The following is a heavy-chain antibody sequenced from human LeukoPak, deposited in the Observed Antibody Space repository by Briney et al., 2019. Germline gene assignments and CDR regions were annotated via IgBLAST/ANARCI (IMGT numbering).Heavy chain of an antibody. D-gene: IGHD3-10*01. CDR2: IKQDGGEK. Sequence: PGRSLTLSCAASGFTFSTYWMSWVRQAPGKWMEWVTNIKQDGGEKHYVDSVKGRFTISRDNTNNSLFLQMDSLRAEDTAFYYCSSEDYFGSGSPAYWGQGALVTVSS. V-gene: IGHV3-7*01. CDR3: SSEDYFGSGSPAY. J-gene: IGHJ4*02. CDR1: GFTFSTYW.